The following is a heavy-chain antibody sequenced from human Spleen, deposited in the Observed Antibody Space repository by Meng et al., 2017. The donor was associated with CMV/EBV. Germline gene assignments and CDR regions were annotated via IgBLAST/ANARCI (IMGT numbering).Heavy chain of an antibody. CDR2: INSDGSST. D-gene: IGHD1-26*01. Sequence: GGSLRLSCAASGFTFSSYWMHWVRQAPGKGLVWVSRINSDGSSTSYADSVKGRFTISRDNSKNTLYLQMNSLRAEDTAVYYCARDGSRGELRVWYYYGMDVWGQGTTVTVSS. V-gene: IGHV3-74*01. CDR1: GFTFSSYW. J-gene: IGHJ6*02. CDR3: ARDGSRGELRVWYYYGMDV.